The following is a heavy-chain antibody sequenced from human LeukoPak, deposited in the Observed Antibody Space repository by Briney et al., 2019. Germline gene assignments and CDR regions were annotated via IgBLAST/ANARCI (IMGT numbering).Heavy chain of an antibody. V-gene: IGHV4-34*01. CDR1: GVSFSGYY. CDR3: ARDQLADAFDI. J-gene: IGHJ3*02. CDR2: INHSGST. Sequence: SETLSLTCGVYGVSFSGYYWSWIRQPPGKGLEWIGEINHSGSTNYNPSLKSRVTMSVDTSKNQFSLKLSSVTSADMAVYYCARDQLADAFDIWGQGTMVTVSS. D-gene: IGHD1-1*01.